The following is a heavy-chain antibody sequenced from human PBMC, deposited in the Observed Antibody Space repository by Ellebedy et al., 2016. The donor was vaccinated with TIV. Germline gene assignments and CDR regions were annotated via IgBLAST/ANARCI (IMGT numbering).Heavy chain of an antibody. CDR3: AIQLIYPYALDI. J-gene: IGHJ3*02. D-gene: IGHD1-1*01. CDR2: IYPGDSDT. Sequence: GESLKISCEGAGYSFTSYWIGWVRQMPGKGLEWMGIIYPGDSDTRHSPSFQGQVTISADRSSNTAYLQWNSLKASDTAMYYCAIQLIYPYALDIWGQGTMVTVSS. CDR1: GYSFTSYW. V-gene: IGHV5-51*01.